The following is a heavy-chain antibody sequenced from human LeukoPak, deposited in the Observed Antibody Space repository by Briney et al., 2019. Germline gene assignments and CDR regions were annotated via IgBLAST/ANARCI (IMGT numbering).Heavy chain of an antibody. J-gene: IGHJ6*02. CDR3: AVGSGSFYYYGMDV. D-gene: IGHD3-10*01. CDR2: IYSGGST. Sequence: GGSLRLSCAASGFTVSSYYMYWVRQAPGKGLEWVSVIYSGGSTYYADSVKGRFTISRDNSKNTLYLQMNSLRAEDTAVYYCAVGSGSFYYYGMDVWGQGTTVTVSS. V-gene: IGHV3-66*01. CDR1: GFTVSSYY.